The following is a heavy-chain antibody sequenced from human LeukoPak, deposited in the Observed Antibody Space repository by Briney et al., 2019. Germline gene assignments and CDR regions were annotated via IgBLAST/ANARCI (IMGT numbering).Heavy chain of an antibody. V-gene: IGHV3-74*01. CDR3: AKDNVAAAGRYFDY. CDR2: IYSDGSIT. J-gene: IGHJ4*02. D-gene: IGHD6-13*01. Sequence: GGSLRLSCAASGFTFSSYWMHWVRQAPGKGLVWVSRIYSDGSITSYADSVKGRFTISRDNAKNTLYLQMNSLRAEDTAVYYCAKDNVAAAGRYFDYWGQGTLVTVSS. CDR1: GFTFSSYW.